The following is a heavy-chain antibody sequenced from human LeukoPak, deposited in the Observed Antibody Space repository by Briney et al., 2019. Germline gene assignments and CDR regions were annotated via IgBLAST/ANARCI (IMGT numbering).Heavy chain of an antibody. CDR2: TYDRSKWYN. Sequence: SPTLSLTYALSGDSVSNNSAAWNWLRQSPSRGLEWLGSTYDRSKWYNDYAGSLKSRIPINPDTSKNQFSLQLNAVAPEDTAVYYCARVLVVGGYYYFMDVWGKGTTVTVSS. CDR3: ARVLVVGGYYYFMDV. CDR1: GDSVSNNSAA. J-gene: IGHJ6*03. D-gene: IGHD2-15*01. V-gene: IGHV6-1*01.